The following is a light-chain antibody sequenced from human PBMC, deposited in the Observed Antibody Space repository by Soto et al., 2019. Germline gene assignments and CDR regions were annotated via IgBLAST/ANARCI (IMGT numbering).Light chain of an antibody. V-gene: IGKV3-20*01. J-gene: IGKJ3*01. CDR2: GAS. Sequence: IVLTQSPGTLSLSPGERATLSCGASQSVTTNFLAWYQQTPGQAPRLLIYGASSRATGVPDRFSGSGSGTDFTLTISRLEPGDFAVYYCQQYGTPLFTFDPGTKVDIK. CDR3: QQYGTPLFT. CDR1: QSVTTNF.